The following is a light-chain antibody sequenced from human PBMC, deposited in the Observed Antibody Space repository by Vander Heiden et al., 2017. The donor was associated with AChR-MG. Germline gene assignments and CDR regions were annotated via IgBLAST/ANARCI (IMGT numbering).Light chain of an antibody. CDR3: QQHYSTPLT. Sequence: DIVMTQSPDSLAVSLGERATINCKSSQSVLYSSNNKNYLAWYQQKPGQPPKLLIYWASTRESGVPDRFSGSGSGTDFTLTISSLQAEDVAVYCCQQHYSTPLTFGGGTKVEIK. V-gene: IGKV4-1*01. J-gene: IGKJ4*01. CDR1: QSVLYSSNNKNY. CDR2: WAS.